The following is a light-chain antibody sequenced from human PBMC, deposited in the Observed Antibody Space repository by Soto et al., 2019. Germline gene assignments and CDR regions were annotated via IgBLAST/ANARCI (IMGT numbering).Light chain of an antibody. CDR3: SSYVSNNNYV. J-gene: IGLJ1*01. Sequence: QSALTQPASVSVSPGQSITVSCTGTSSDIGGYNYVSWYQQYPGKAPKLMIYGVSNRPSGVSNRFSGSKSGNTASLTITGLQAEDEADYYCSSYVSNNNYVFGTGTKVT. CDR1: SSDIGGYNY. V-gene: IGLV2-14*01. CDR2: GVS.